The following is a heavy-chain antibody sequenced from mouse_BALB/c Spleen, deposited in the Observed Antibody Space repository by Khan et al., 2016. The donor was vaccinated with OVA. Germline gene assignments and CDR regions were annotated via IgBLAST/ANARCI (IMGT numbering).Heavy chain of an antibody. J-gene: IGHJ3*01. CDR2: ISPGSGDT. D-gene: IGHD1-2*01. CDR3: ARRNYFGYTFAY. Sequence: VQLQESGTELARPGASVNLSCKASGYTFTDFYINWVKQRSGQGLEWIGEISPGSGDTYYNEKFKGKATLTADKSSSTAYMQLSSLTSEASAVYVCARRNYFGYTFAYWGQGTVVTVSA. V-gene: IGHV1-77*01. CDR1: GYTFTDFY.